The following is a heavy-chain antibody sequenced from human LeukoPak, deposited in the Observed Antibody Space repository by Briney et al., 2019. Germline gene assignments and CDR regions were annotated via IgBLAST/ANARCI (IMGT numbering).Heavy chain of an antibody. Sequence: PGGSLRLSCAASGLTVNTNYMSWVRQAPGKGLEWVAVTSYDGSNKYYADSVKGRFTFSRDNSKNTLYLQMNSLRAEDTAVYYCARGGIYYCSGGYCYHMDIWGQGTTVTVSS. D-gene: IGHD2-15*01. J-gene: IGHJ6*02. V-gene: IGHV3-30*03. CDR3: ARGGIYYCSGGYCYHMDI. CDR1: GLTVNTNY. CDR2: TSYDGSNK.